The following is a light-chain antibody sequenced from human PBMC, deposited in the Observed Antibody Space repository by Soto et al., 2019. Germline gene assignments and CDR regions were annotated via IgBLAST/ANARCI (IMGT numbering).Light chain of an antibody. CDR2: DDS. CDR3: QVWDSSSDHPYYV. Sequence: SYELTQPHSVSVATAQTGPRITCGGNNIGSKSVHWYQQKPGQAPVLVVYDDSDRPSGIPERFSGSNSGNTATLTISRVEAGDEANYYCQVWDSSSDHPYYVFGTGTKVTVL. CDR1: NIGSKS. J-gene: IGLJ1*01. V-gene: IGLV3-21*02.